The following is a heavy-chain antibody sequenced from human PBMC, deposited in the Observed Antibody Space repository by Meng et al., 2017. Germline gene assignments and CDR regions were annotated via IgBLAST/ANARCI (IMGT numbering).Heavy chain of an antibody. D-gene: IGHD5-18*01. CDR2: IIPIFGTA. CDR3: AREGYSYGYFN. V-gene: IGHV1-69*01. Sequence: QVQRVQVGGEVKQPGSRGTVSSKASGGTFSSYAISWVRQAPGQGLEWMGGIIPIFGTANYAQKFQGRVTITADESTSTAYMELSSLRSEDTAVYYCAREGYSYGYFNWGQGTLVTVSS. J-gene: IGHJ4*02. CDR1: GGTFSSYA.